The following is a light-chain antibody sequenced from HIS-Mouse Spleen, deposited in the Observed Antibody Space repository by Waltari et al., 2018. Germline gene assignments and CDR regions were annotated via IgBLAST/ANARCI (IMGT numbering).Light chain of an antibody. CDR1: ALPKQY. V-gene: IGLV3-10*01. Sequence: SYELPKPPSVSVSPAQTARLTCSGDALPKQYAFWYQQKSGQAPVLVIYEDSKRPSGIPERFSGSSSGTMATLTISGAQVEDEADYYCYSTDSSGNHRVFGGGTKLTVL. CDR3: YSTDSSGNHRV. J-gene: IGLJ2*01. CDR2: EDS.